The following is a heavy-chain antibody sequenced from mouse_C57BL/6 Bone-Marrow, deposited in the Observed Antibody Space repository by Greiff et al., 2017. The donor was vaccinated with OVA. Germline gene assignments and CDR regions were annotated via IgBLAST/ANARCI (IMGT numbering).Heavy chain of an antibody. V-gene: IGHV5-4*03. Sequence: EVMLVESGGGLVKPGGSLKLSCAASGFTFSSYAMSWVRQTPEKRLEWVAPISDGGSYTYYPENVKSRSTNARDNAKNHLYLQMSHLKSEDTARDYCARVGPYFDDWGKGTTLTVSS. J-gene: IGHJ2*01. CDR2: ISDGGSYT. CDR3: ARVGPYFDD. D-gene: IGHD4-1*01. CDR1: GFTFSSYA.